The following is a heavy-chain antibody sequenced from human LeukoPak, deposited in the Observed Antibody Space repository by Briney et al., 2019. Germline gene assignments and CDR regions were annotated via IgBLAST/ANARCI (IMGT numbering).Heavy chain of an antibody. D-gene: IGHD6-19*01. CDR1: GGSISSYY. J-gene: IGHJ4*02. V-gene: IGHV4-59*01. Sequence: PSETLSLTCTVSGGSISSYYWSWIRQPPGKGLEWIGYIYYSGSTNYNPSLKSRVTISVDTSKNQFSLKLSSVTAADTAVYYCARDFEVPVAGYRPLDYWGQGTLVTVSS. CDR3: ARDFEVPVAGYRPLDY. CDR2: IYYSGST.